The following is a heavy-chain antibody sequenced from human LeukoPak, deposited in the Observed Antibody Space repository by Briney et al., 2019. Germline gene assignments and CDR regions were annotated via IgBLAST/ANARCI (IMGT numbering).Heavy chain of an antibody. J-gene: IGHJ4*02. CDR1: GYTFTSYD. CDR3: ARVPKRGYSYGFGY. Sequence: EASVKVSCKASGYTFTSYDINWVRQAPGQGLEWMGWMNPNSGNTGYAQKFQGRVTMTRNTSISTAYMELSSLRSEDTAVYYCARVPKRGYSYGFGYWGQGTLVTVSS. V-gene: IGHV1-8*01. CDR2: MNPNSGNT. D-gene: IGHD5-18*01.